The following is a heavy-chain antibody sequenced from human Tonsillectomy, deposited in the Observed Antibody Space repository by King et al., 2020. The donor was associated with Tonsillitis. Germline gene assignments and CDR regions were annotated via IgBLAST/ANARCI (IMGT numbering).Heavy chain of an antibody. J-gene: IGHJ4*02. CDR3: ARLEGSGRADY. CDR1: GCAISSYY. V-gene: IGHV4-4*07. CDR2: MSITGKT. D-gene: IGHD3-10*01. Sequence: VQLQESGPGLVKTSVTLSLTCPVSGCAISSYYWTENRQPAVSGVEWVGGMSITGKTNYNPSLKSRITMSVDTSKNQFSLNLTSVTAADTAVYYCARLEGSGRADYWGQGTLVTVSS.